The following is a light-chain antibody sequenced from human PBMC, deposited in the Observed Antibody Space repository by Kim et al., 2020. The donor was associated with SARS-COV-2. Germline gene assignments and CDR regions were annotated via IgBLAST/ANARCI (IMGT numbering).Light chain of an antibody. Sequence: AYVRDRVTITCRASQSFSSWLAWYQQKPGNAPKLLIYKASSLESGVPSRFSGSGSGTEFTLTISSLQPDDFATYYCQQYNSYPWTFGQGTKVDIK. J-gene: IGKJ1*01. V-gene: IGKV1-5*03. CDR3: QQYNSYPWT. CDR1: QSFSSW. CDR2: KAS.